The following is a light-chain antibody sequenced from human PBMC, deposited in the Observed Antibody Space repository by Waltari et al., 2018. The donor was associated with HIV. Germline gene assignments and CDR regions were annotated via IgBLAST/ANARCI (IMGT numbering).Light chain of an antibody. V-gene: IGKV1-NL1*01. J-gene: IGKJ4*01. CDR3: QQYYGVPLT. CDR1: QDISDS. CDR2: GAF. Sequence: DIQMTQSPSSLSASLGDTVTIHCRASQDISDSVFWFQQQPGKVPKLLLHGAFIVQRGVPSRFRGSGSGTDYTLTISGLQAEDFATYFCQQYYGVPLTFGGGTRVDI.